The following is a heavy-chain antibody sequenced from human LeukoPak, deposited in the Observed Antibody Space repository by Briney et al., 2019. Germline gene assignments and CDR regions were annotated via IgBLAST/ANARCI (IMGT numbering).Heavy chain of an antibody. Sequence: ASVKVSCKASGYTFTSYYMHWVRQAPGQGLEWMGIINPSGGSTSYAQKFQGRVTMTRDTSTSTVYMELSSLRSEDTAVYYCARGAYYDSSGYLQFDYWGQGTLVTVSS. J-gene: IGHJ4*02. CDR2: INPSGGST. V-gene: IGHV1-46*01. CDR1: GYTFTSYY. D-gene: IGHD3-22*01. CDR3: ARGAYYDSSGYLQFDY.